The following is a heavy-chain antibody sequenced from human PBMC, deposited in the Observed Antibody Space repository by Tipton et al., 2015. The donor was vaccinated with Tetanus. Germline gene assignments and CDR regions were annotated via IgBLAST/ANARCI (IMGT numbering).Heavy chain of an antibody. V-gene: IGHV4-31*03. CDR2: IFSGGTT. J-gene: IGHJ3*02. CDR1: GDSISSGGYY. D-gene: IGHD1-26*01. CDR3: ARDRHPYRISGAFRGNDALDI. Sequence: GLVKPSETLSLTCTVAGDSISSGGYYWNWVRQNPGKGLEWLGYIFSGGTTFYSPSLNGRVSMSLDTSKNLFALRLASVTAADTAVYYCARDRHPYRISGAFRGNDALDIWGPGALVTVSS.